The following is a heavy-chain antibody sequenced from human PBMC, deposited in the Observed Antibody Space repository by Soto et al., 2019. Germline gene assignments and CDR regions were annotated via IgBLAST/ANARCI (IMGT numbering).Heavy chain of an antibody. CDR1: GGSISSGGYY. J-gene: IGHJ5*02. V-gene: IGHV4-31*03. CDR3: AGDRFLEWLPRVRWFDP. D-gene: IGHD3-3*01. CDR2: IYYSGST. Sequence: SETLSLTCTVSGGSISSGGYYWSWIRQHPGKGLEWIGYIYYSGSTYYNPSLKSRVTISVDTSKNQFSLKLSSVTAADTAVYYCAGDRFLEWLPRVRWFDPWGPGTLGTSPQ.